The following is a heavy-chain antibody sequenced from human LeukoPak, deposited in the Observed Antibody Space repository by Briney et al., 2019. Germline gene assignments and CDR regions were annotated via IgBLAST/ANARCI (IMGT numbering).Heavy chain of an antibody. CDR3: VKDRWVDH. V-gene: IGHV3-64D*06. Sequence: PGGSLRLSCSASGFIFSPYAMHWVRQAPGKGLEYVSSISSEGKTTYYADSVKGRFTVSRDNSKNTLCLQMSSLRPEDTAVYYCVKDRWVDHWGQGTLVTVSS. CDR2: ISSEGKTT. CDR1: GFIFSPYA. D-gene: IGHD6-13*01. J-gene: IGHJ4*02.